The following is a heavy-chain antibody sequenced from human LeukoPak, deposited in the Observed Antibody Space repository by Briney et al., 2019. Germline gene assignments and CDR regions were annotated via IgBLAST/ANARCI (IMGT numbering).Heavy chain of an antibody. CDR1: GFTFSSYA. Sequence: PGGSLRLSYAASGFTFSSYAMSWVRQAPGKGLEWVSVISGSGGSTYYAVSVKGRFTISRDNSKNTLYLQMNSLRAEDTAVYYCAKGARYSGSYATFNYWGQGTLVTVSS. V-gene: IGHV3-23*01. CDR2: ISGSGGST. CDR3: AKGARYSGSYATFNY. D-gene: IGHD1-26*01. J-gene: IGHJ4*02.